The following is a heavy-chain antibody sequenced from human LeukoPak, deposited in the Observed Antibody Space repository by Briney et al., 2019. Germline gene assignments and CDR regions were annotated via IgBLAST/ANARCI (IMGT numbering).Heavy chain of an antibody. V-gene: IGHV3-53*01. CDR2: IYSGGST. CDR3: SYSSSSVGYMDV. J-gene: IGHJ6*03. Sequence: PGGSLRLSWAASGFTVSSNYISWVRQAPGRGLEWVSVIYSGGSTYYADSVKGRFTISRDNSKNTLYLQMNSLRAEDTAVYYCSYSSSSVGYMDVWGKGTSVTVSS. CDR1: GFTVSSNY. D-gene: IGHD6-6*01.